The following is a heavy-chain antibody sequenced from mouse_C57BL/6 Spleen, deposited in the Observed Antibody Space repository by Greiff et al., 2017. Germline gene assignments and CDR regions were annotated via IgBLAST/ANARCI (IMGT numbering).Heavy chain of an antibody. D-gene: IGHD1-1*01. J-gene: IGHJ3*01. CDR3: ARGYGSSSPWFAY. CDR2: IDPSDSYT. CDR1: GYTFTSYW. V-gene: IGHV1-69*01. Sequence: QVQLMQPGAELVMPGASVKLSCKASGYTFTSYWMRWVKQSPGQGLEWIGEIDPSDSYTNYNQKFNGKFTLTVDKSSSTAYRQLSSRTNEDSAVYYGARGYGSSSPWFAYWGQGTLVTVSA.